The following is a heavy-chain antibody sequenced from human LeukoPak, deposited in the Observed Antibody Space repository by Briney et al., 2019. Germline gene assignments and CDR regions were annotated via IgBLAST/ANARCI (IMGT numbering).Heavy chain of an antibody. Sequence: GGSLRLSCAASGFTFSSYAMSWVRQAPGKGPEWVSAISGSGGSTYYADSVKGRFTISRDNSKNTLYLQMNSLRAEDTAVYYCAKGITVRSYFDYWGQGTLVTVSS. J-gene: IGHJ4*02. CDR2: ISGSGGST. D-gene: IGHD1-20*01. CDR3: AKGITVRSYFDY. V-gene: IGHV3-23*01. CDR1: GFTFSSYA.